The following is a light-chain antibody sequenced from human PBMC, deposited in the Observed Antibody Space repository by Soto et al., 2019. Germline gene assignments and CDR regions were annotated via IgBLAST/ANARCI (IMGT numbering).Light chain of an antibody. CDR2: KAS. Sequence: DIQMTQSPSTLSASVGDRVTITCRASQSLNNWLAWYQQKPGNAPKLLIYKASSLESGVPSRFSASGSGTEFALTNSCLQHDDFATYYCQQYISDSWTFGQGTKVEIK. CDR3: QQYISDSWT. CDR1: QSLNNW. J-gene: IGKJ1*01. V-gene: IGKV1-5*03.